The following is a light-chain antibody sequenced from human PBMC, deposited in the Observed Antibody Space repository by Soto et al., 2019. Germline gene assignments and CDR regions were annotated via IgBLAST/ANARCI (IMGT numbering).Light chain of an antibody. CDR3: QQLNSYLMYT. CDR2: AAS. CDR1: QGISSY. J-gene: IGKJ2*01. V-gene: IGKV1-9*01. Sequence: DIQLTQSPSFLSASVGDRVTITCRASQGISSYLAWYQQKPGKAPKLLIYAASTLQSGVPSRFSGSGSGTEFTLTISSLQPEDFATYYSQQLNSYLMYTFGQGTKLEIK.